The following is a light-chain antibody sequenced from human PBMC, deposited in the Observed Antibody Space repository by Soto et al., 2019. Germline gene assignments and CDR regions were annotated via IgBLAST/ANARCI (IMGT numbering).Light chain of an antibody. CDR3: TSWTTSTTMI. Sequence: QSALTQPASVSGSPGPSITISCTGTSSDIGAYNFVSWYQQHPGKAPKLMLYDVNIRPSGVSNRFSGSKSGNTASLTIPGLQAEDEADYYCTSWTTSTTMIFGGGTKLTVL. CDR1: SSDIGAYNF. J-gene: IGLJ2*01. V-gene: IGLV2-14*03. CDR2: DVN.